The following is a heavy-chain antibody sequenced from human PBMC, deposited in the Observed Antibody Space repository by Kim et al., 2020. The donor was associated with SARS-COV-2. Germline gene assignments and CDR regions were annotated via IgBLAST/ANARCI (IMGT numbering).Heavy chain of an antibody. CDR3: AREPEYNWFDT. V-gene: IGHV4-4*07. J-gene: IGHJ5*02. CDR2: T. Sequence: TNYNPSRKSRVIMSVDTAKNQFSLKLTSVTAADTAVYYCAREPEYNWFDTWGQGTLVIVSS.